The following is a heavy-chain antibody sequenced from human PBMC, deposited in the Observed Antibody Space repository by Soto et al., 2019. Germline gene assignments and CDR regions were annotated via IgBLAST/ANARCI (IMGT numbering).Heavy chain of an antibody. Sequence: QVQLVQSGAEVKKPGSSVRVSCKASGGTFSSYTISWVRQAPGQGLEWMGRIIPILGIAYYAQKFQGRVTITADKSTSTAYMERSSLRSEDTAVYYCAIAELRTYGENFYCWGQGTLVTGSS. CDR2: IIPILGIA. J-gene: IGHJ4*02. D-gene: IGHD2-15*01. V-gene: IGHV1-69*02. CDR3: AIAELRTYGENFYC. CDR1: GGTFSSYT.